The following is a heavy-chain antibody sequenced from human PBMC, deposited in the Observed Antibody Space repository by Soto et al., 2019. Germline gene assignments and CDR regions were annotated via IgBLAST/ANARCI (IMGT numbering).Heavy chain of an antibody. CDR3: ARDWRLLWGDLSNFDAFNI. Sequence: PSETLSLTCTVSGGSISSGGYYWSWIRQHPGKGLEWIGYIYYSGSTYYNPSLKSRVTISVDTSKNQFSLKLSSVTAADTAVYYCARDWRLLWGDLSNFDAFNIGGQGKMVTVS. CDR2: IYYSGST. J-gene: IGHJ3*02. D-gene: IGHD3-16*02. V-gene: IGHV4-31*03. CDR1: GGSISSGGYY.